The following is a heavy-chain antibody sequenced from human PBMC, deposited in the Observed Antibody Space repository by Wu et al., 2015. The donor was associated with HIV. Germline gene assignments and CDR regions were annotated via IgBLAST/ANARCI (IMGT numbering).Heavy chain of an antibody. CDR3: ARDGQGYDFWSWLLRPPGGY. CDR2: ISAYNGNT. V-gene: IGHV1-18*01. D-gene: IGHD3-3*01. Sequence: QVQLVQSGAEVKKPGASVKVSCKASGYTFTSYGISWVRQAPGQGLEWMGWISAYNGNTNYAQKLQGRVTMTTDTSTSTAYMELRSLRSDDTAVYYCARDGQGYDFWSWLLRPPGGYWGQGTLVTVSS. CDR1: GYTFTSYG. J-gene: IGHJ4*02.